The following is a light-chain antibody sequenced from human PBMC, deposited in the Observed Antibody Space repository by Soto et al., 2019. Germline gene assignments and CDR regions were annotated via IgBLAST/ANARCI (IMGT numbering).Light chain of an antibody. CDR2: AAS. Sequence: AIRMTQSPSSFSASTGDRVTITCRASQGISSYLAWYQQKPGKAPKLLIYAASTLQSGVPSRFSGSGSGTDFTLTISCLQSEEFATYYCQKYYSYPLTFGGGTKVEIK. CDR3: QKYYSYPLT. V-gene: IGKV1-8*01. CDR1: QGISSY. J-gene: IGKJ4*01.